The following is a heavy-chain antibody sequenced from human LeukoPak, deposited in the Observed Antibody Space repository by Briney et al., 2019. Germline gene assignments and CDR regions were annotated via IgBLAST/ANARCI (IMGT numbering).Heavy chain of an antibody. D-gene: IGHD5-12*01. CDR1: GGSFSGYY. J-gene: IGHJ6*03. CDR3: ARDPYSGYYGDYYYYYMDV. Sequence: PSETLSLTCAVYGGSFSGYYWSWIRQPPGKGLEWIGEINLSGSTNYNPSLKSRVTISVDTSKNQFSLKLSSVTAADTAVYYCARDPYSGYYGDYYYYYMDVWGKGTTVTISS. V-gene: IGHV4-34*01. CDR2: INLSGST.